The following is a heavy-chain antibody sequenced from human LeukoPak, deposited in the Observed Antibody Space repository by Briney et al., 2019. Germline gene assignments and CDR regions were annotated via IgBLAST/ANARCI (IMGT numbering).Heavy chain of an antibody. Sequence: GASLKVSCKASGYTFTGYYMHWVPQAPGQGLEWMGRINPNSGGTNYAPKFKGRVTMTRDTSISTSYMELSRLRSDDTAVYYCARDQDIVVGVAATGAFDIWGQGTMVTVSS. V-gene: IGHV1-2*06. CDR2: INPNSGGT. CDR3: ARDQDIVVGVAATGAFDI. J-gene: IGHJ3*02. D-gene: IGHD2-15*01. CDR1: GYTFTGYY.